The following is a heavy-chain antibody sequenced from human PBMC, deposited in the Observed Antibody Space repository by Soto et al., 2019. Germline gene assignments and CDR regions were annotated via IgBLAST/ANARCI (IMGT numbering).Heavy chain of an antibody. Sequence: ASVKVSCKASGYTFTGYYMHWLRQAPGQGLEWMGWINPNSGGTNYAQKFQGWVTMTRDTSISTAYMELSRLRSDDTAVYYCAIAAAGDYFDYWGQGTLVTVSS. CDR2: INPNSGGT. CDR3: AIAAAGDYFDY. V-gene: IGHV1-2*04. J-gene: IGHJ4*02. D-gene: IGHD6-13*01. CDR1: GYTFTGYY.